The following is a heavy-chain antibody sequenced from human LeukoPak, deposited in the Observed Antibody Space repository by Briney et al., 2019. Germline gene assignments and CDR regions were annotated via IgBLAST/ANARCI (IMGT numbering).Heavy chain of an antibody. CDR3: ARSITVTTSQFDY. Sequence: SETLSLTCTVSGGSISSYYWSWIRQPPGKGLEWIGYIYYSGSTNYNPSLKSRVTISVDTSKNQFSLKLSSVTAADTAVYYCARSITVTTSQFDYWGQGTLVTVSS. CDR2: IYYSGST. V-gene: IGHV4-59*01. J-gene: IGHJ4*02. CDR1: GGSISSYY. D-gene: IGHD1-20*01.